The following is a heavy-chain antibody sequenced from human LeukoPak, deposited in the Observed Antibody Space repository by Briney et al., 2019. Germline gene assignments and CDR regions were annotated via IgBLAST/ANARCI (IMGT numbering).Heavy chain of an antibody. J-gene: IGHJ4*02. D-gene: IGHD2-15*01. CDR2: INHSGST. CDR3: ARIHRYCSGGACYVLDN. Sequence: SETLSLTCAVYGGSFSGYYWSWIRQPPGKGLEWIGEINHSGSTNYNPPFKSRITISVDTSRNQFSLQLSSVTAADTAVYYCARIHRYCSGGACYVLDNWGQGTLVAVSS. V-gene: IGHV4-34*01. CDR1: GGSFSGYY.